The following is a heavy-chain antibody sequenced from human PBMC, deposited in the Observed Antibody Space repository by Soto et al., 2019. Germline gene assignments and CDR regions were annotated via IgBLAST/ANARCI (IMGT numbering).Heavy chain of an antibody. CDR1: GFTFSSYW. V-gene: IGHV3-74*01. Sequence: EVQLVESGGGLVQPGGSLRLSCAASGFTFSSYWMHWVRQAPGKGLVWVSRITSDGSSTSYADSVKGRFTISRDNAKNTLYLQMNSLRAEDTAVYYCLRTSLVVAAATREDYWGHGTLVTVSS. J-gene: IGHJ4*01. CDR3: LRTSLVVAAATREDY. D-gene: IGHD2-15*01. CDR2: ITSDGSST.